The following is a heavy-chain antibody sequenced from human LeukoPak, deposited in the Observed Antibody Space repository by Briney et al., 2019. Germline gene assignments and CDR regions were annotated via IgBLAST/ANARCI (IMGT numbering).Heavy chain of an antibody. V-gene: IGHV1-8*01. J-gene: IGHJ3*02. CDR3: ARGVHNYDFWSGYYAGAFDI. CDR2: MNPNSGNT. D-gene: IGHD3-3*01. CDR1: GYTFTSYD. Sequence: ASVTVSCKASGYTFTSYDINWVRQAPGQGREWMGWMNPNSGNTGYAQKFQGRVTMTRNTSISTAYMELSSLRSEDTAVYYCARGVHNYDFWSGYYAGAFDIWGQGTMVTVSS.